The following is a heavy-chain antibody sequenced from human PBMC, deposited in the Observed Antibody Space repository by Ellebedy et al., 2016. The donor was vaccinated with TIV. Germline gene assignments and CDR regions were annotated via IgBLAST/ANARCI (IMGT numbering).Heavy chain of an antibody. CDR3: ARSFDCSGGSCRENWFDP. D-gene: IGHD2-15*01. CDR1: GYSFTSYW. Sequence: GGSLRLSCKGSGYSFTSYWIGWVRQMPGKGLEWMGIIYPGDSDTRYSPSFQGQVTISADKSISTAYLQWSSLKASDTAMYYCARSFDCSGGSCRENWFDPWGQGTLVTVSS. J-gene: IGHJ5*02. CDR2: IYPGDSDT. V-gene: IGHV5-51*01.